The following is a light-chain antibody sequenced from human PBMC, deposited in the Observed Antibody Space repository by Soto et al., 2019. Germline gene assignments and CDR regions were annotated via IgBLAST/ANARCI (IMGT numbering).Light chain of an antibody. J-gene: IGKJ4*01. CDR1: QSIASN. V-gene: IGKV3-15*01. CDR2: GAS. Sequence: ETVMTQSPATLSVSPGEGATLSCRASQSIASNLAWYQQQPGQPPRLLIYGASTRATGIPVRFSGSVSGTEFTLTISSLQSEDFGVYYCQQYSRWPLTFGGGTKVDIK. CDR3: QQYSRWPLT.